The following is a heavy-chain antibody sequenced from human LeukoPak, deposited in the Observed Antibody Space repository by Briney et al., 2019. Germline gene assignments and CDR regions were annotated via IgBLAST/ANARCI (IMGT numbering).Heavy chain of an antibody. CDR2: ISGSGGST. CDR3: AKDGVRGSGRNQWFGS. Sequence: PGGSLRLSCATSGFTFSNYAMSWVRQAPGKGLEWVSGISGSGGSTFYADSVKGRFTISRDNSKNTLYLQMNSLRAEDTAAYYCAKDGVRGSGRNQWFGSWGQGALVTVPS. J-gene: IGHJ5*01. D-gene: IGHD3-10*01. CDR1: GFTFSNYA. V-gene: IGHV3-23*01.